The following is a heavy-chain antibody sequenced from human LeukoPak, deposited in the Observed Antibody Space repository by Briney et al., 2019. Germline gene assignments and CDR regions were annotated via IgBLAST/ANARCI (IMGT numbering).Heavy chain of an antibody. D-gene: IGHD2-15*01. J-gene: IGHJ4*02. CDR3: ARDIGPFCSGDSCYSVPYY. Sequence: GGSLRLSCAASGFTFSSYWMTWVRQAPGKGLEWVANINQDGSEKYYVDSVKGRFTISRDNAKNSLYLQMNSLRAEDTAVYSCARDIGPFCSGDSCYSVPYYWGQGTLVAVSS. CDR2: INQDGSEK. V-gene: IGHV3-7*04. CDR1: GFTFSSYW.